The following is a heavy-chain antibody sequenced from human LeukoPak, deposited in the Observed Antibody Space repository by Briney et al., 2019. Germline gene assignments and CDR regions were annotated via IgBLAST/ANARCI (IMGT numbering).Heavy chain of an antibody. V-gene: IGHV3-7*01. Sequence: GGSLRLSCAASGFTFSSYWMSWVRQAPGKGLEWVANVKQDGSEKYYVDSVKGRFTISRDNAKNSLYLQMNSLRAEDTAVYYCARERRCSGGSCYSKRLDYWGQGTLVTVSS. D-gene: IGHD2-15*01. CDR1: GFTFSSYW. J-gene: IGHJ4*02. CDR3: ARERRCSGGSCYSKRLDY. CDR2: VKQDGSEK.